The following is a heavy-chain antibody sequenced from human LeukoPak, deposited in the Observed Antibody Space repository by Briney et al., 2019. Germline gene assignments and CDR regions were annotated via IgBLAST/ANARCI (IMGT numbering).Heavy chain of an antibody. J-gene: IGHJ4*02. CDR1: GYTFTSYG. CDR3: ARGLNYDSGGYYY. D-gene: IGHD3-22*01. CDR2: ISAYSGNT. V-gene: IGHV1-18*01. Sequence: ASVKVSCKASGYTFTSYGITWVRQAPGQGLEWMGWISAYSGNTNYVQKLQDRITMTTDTSTSTAYMELRSLRSDDTALYYCARGLNYDSGGYYYWGQGTLVTVSS.